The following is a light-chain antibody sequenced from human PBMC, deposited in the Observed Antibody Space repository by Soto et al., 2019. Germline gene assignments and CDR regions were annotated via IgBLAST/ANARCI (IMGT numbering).Light chain of an antibody. J-gene: IGKJ2*01. V-gene: IGKV3-20*01. Sequence: EIVLTQSPGTLSLSPGERATLSCRASQSVSSSYLAWYQQKPGQAPRLLIYGASSRATGIPDRFSGSGSGTDFTLNISRLESEDFAVYYCQQYGSSETFGQGTKLEIK. CDR3: QQYGSSET. CDR1: QSVSSSY. CDR2: GAS.